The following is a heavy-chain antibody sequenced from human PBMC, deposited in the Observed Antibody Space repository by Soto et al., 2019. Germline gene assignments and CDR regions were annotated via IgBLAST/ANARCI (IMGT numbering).Heavy chain of an antibody. D-gene: IGHD3-22*01. V-gene: IGHV3-30*18. Sequence: GGSLRLSCAASGFIFRNSGMHWVRQAPGKGLEWVAVISDDGRSDYYADSVRGRLTISRDNSKNTVYLQVNSLREEDTAVYYCAKESHYYDSSGYPPLHYWGQGTLVTVSS. J-gene: IGHJ4*02. CDR3: AKESHYYDSSGYPPLHY. CDR1: GFIFRNSG. CDR2: ISDDGRSD.